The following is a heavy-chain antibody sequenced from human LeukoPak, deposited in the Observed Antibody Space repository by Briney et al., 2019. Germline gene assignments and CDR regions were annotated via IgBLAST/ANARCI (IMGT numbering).Heavy chain of an antibody. J-gene: IGHJ4*02. CDR2: IISDGGNT. V-gene: IGHV3-74*01. D-gene: IGHD2-21*01. Sequence: GGSLRLSCAASGFTFSNYWMHWVRHTPGKGLVWVSRIISDGGNTNYADSVKGRFTVSRDNAKNTLYVQINGLRVEGTALYYWVRGGIAVIFDYWRGGTLVGVSS. CDR3: VRGGIAVIFDY. CDR1: GFTFSNYW.